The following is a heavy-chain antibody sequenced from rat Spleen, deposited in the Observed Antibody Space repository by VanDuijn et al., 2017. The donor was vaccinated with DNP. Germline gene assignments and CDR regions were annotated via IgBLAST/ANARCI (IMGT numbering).Heavy chain of an antibody. CDR1: GFTFSDYY. J-gene: IGHJ2*01. CDR2: ITSSGGST. V-gene: IGHV5-27*01. D-gene: IGHD1-11*01. Sequence: EVQLVESGGGLVQPGRSLKLSCAASGFTFSDYYMAWVRQAPTKGLEWVAYITSSGGSTYYPDSVKGRFTISRDNAKSTLYLQMDSLRSEETATYYCAKAGGYSPWYFDYWGQGVMVTVSS. CDR3: AKAGGYSPWYFDY.